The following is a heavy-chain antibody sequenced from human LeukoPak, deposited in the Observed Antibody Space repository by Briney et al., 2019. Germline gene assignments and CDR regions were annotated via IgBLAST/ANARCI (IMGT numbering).Heavy chain of an antibody. V-gene: IGHV3-43*01. J-gene: IGHJ4*02. CDR1: GFTFHEYT. Sequence: GGSLRLSCAASGFTFHEYTMHWVRQRPGKGLEWVSLNEDGDYSDYADSVKGRFTTSRDNSRNSLFLQMNSLRIEDTAFYFCTKGQKTADLFDSWGQGTLVTVSS. CDR2: NEDGDYS. CDR3: TKGQKTADLFDS. D-gene: IGHD2-2*01.